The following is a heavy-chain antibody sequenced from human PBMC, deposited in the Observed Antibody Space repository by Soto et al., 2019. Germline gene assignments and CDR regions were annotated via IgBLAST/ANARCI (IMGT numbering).Heavy chain of an antibody. CDR1: GGSFSGYY. Sequence: QVQLQQWGAGLLKPSETLSLTCAVYGGSFSGYYWSCIRQPPGKGLEWIGEINHSGRTNYNPSLKSRVTRSVDTSKNQFSLKLSSVTAADTAVYYCARDSLGIAVTGTRNNWFDPWGQGTLVTVSS. D-gene: IGHD6-19*01. CDR3: ARDSLGIAVTGTRNNWFDP. CDR2: INHSGRT. J-gene: IGHJ5*02. V-gene: IGHV4-34*01.